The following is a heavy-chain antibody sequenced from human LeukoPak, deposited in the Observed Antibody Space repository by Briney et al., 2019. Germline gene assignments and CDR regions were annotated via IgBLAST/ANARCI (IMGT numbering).Heavy chain of an antibody. V-gene: IGHV3-23*01. D-gene: IGHD2-2*02. CDR2: TSGSGGST. Sequence: PGGSLRPSCAASGLTFNSYAMSWVRQAPGKGLEWVSATSGSGGSTYYADSVKGRFSISRDNSKNTLYLSMNSLRAEDTAVYYCAKEGVVVVPAAIRRLYYYYMDVWGKGTTVTVSS. J-gene: IGHJ6*03. CDR3: AKEGVVVVPAAIRRLYYYYMDV. CDR1: GLTFNSYA.